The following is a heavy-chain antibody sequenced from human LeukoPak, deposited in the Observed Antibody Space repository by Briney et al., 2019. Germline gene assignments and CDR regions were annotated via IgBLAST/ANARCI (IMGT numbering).Heavy chain of an antibody. CDR2: ISWNSGSI. J-gene: IGHJ4*02. V-gene: IGHV3-9*01. Sequence: GRSLRLSCAASGFTFDDYAMHWVRHAPGKGLEWVSGISWNSGSIYYADSVKGRFTISRDNAKNSLYLQMNSLRAEDTALYYCAKSGGFGEVLYVDYWGQGTLVTVSS. CDR1: GFTFDDYA. D-gene: IGHD3-10*01. CDR3: AKSGGFGEVLYVDY.